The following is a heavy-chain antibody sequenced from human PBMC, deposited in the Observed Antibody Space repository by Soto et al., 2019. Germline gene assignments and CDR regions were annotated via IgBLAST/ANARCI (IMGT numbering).Heavy chain of an antibody. CDR3: ARFAVGYSGYHAYDY. D-gene: IGHD5-12*01. Sequence: GAAVKVSCKDSGDTFTSYAMHWVRQAPGQRLEWMGGINAGNGNTKYSQKFQGRVTITRDTSVSKAYMELSSLRSEDTAVYYCARFAVGYSGYHAYDYLGHGTRVTVSS. CDR1: GDTFTSYA. CDR2: INAGNGNT. J-gene: IGHJ4*01. V-gene: IGHV1-3*01.